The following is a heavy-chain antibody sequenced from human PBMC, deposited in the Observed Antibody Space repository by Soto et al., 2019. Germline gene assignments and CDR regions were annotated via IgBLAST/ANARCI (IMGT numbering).Heavy chain of an antibody. Sequence: QVQLQESGPGLVKPSQTLSLTCAISGASVSSNIAAWNWIRLSPSRGLEWLARTYYRSRWYNDYAVSVRSRITVNPDTSKNQFSLQLTSVTPEDTAVYYCAGTTSHQWYYMDVWGKGTTVTVSS. V-gene: IGHV6-1*01. CDR1: GASVSSNIAA. CDR3: AGTTSHQWYYMDV. J-gene: IGHJ6*03. D-gene: IGHD1-7*01. CDR2: TYYRSRWYN.